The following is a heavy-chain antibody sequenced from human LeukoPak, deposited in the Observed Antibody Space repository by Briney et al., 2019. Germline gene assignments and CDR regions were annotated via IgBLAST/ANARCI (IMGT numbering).Heavy chain of an antibody. Sequence: SETLSLTCAVYGGSFSGYYWSWIRQPPGKGLEWTGEINHSGSTNYNPSLKSRVTISVDTSKNQFSLKLSSVTAADTAVYYCARALRHARRYFDYWGQGTLVTVSS. CDR2: INHSGST. CDR3: ARALRHARRYFDY. CDR1: GGSFSGYY. V-gene: IGHV4-34*01. J-gene: IGHJ4*02.